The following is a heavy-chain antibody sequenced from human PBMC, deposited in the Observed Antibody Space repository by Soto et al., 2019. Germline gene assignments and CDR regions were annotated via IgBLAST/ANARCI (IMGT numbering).Heavy chain of an antibody. CDR1: GFTFSNAW. CDR3: TTVRYDSDAFDI. V-gene: IGHV3-15*01. CDR2: IKSKTDGGTT. J-gene: IGHJ3*02. D-gene: IGHD3-16*01. Sequence: GGSLRLSCAASGFTFSNAWMSWVRQAPGKGLEWVGRIKSKTDGGTTDYAAPVKGRFTISRDDSKNTLYLQMNSLKTEDTAEYYCTTVRYDSDAFDIWGQGTMVTVSS.